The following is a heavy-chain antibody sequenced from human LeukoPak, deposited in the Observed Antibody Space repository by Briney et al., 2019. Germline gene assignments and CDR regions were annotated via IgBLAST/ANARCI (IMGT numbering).Heavy chain of an antibody. CDR3: ARDLSPSTLWYYYYYMDV. V-gene: IGHV3-7*01. J-gene: IGHJ6*03. Sequence: PGGSLRPSCAASGFTFSSYWMSWVRQAPGKGLEWVANIKHDGSEKYYVDSVKGRFTISRDNAKNSLYLQMNSLRAEGTAVYYCARDLSPSTLWYYYYYMDVWGKGTTVTVSS. CDR2: IKHDGSEK. D-gene: IGHD2-21*01. CDR1: GFTFSSYW.